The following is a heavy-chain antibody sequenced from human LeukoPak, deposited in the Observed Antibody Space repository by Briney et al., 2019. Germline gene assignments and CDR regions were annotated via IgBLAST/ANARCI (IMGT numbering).Heavy chain of an antibody. CDR2: ISADGADT. CDR3: ASAEGDS. J-gene: IGHJ5*01. V-gene: IGHV3-23*01. Sequence: VRXAPGKGLEWVSSISADGADTYYADSVKGRFTISRDNSKNTLYLQMFSLRAEDTAVYFCASAEGDSWGQGTLVTVSS.